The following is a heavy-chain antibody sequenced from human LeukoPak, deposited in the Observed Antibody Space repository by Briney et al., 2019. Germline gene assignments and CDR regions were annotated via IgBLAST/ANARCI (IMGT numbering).Heavy chain of an antibody. D-gene: IGHD3-10*01. J-gene: IGHJ4*02. Sequence: GGSLRLSCAASGFTFRSHGMHWVRQAPGKGLEWAAVISYDGSKKDYADSVKGRFTISRDSSKNTAYLQMNSLRTEDTAFYYCARDLSGSYSVDYWGQGTLVTVSS. V-gene: IGHV3-30-3*01. CDR1: GFTFRSHG. CDR3: ARDLSGSYSVDY. CDR2: ISYDGSKK.